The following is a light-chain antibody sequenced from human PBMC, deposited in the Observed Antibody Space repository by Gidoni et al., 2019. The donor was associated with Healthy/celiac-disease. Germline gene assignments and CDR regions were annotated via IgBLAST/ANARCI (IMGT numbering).Light chain of an antibody. CDR1: NIGSKS. V-gene: IGLV3-21*04. J-gene: IGLJ2*01. CDR2: YDS. CDR3: QVWDSSSDHHVV. Sequence: SYVLTQPPSVSVAPGKTARITCGGNNIGSKSVHWYQQKPGQAPGLVIYYDSDRPSGIPERFSGSNSGNTATLTISRVEAGDEADYYCQVWDSSSDHHVVFGGGTKLTVL.